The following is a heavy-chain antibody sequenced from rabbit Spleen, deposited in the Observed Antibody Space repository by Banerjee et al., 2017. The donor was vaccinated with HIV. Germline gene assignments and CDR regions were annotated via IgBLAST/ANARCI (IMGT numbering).Heavy chain of an antibody. D-gene: IGHD4-1*01. Sequence: QEELEESGGGLVKPEGSLTLNCKASGFSFSDRDVMCWVRQAPGKGLEWIACINTATGKAVYAPWAKGRFTISTISSTTVTLEMTSLTAADTATYFCARDLAGAIGWNFYLWGQGTLVTVS. CDR1: GFSFSDRDV. V-gene: IGHV1S45*01. CDR3: ARDLAGAIGWNFYL. CDR2: INTATGKA. J-gene: IGHJ6*01.